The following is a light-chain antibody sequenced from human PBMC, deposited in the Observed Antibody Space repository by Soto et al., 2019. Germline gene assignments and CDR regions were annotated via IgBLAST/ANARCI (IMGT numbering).Light chain of an antibody. V-gene: IGKV3-11*01. J-gene: IGKJ4*01. CDR3: QQRSKWPLT. CDR1: QSVTSN. CDR2: GVS. Sequence: EIVLTQSSATLSLSPGERATLSCRASQSVTSNALAWYQQKPGQAPRLLIYGVSSRATGIPDRFSGSGSGTDFTLTISSLEPEEFADYYCQQRSKWPLTFGGGHKVQIK.